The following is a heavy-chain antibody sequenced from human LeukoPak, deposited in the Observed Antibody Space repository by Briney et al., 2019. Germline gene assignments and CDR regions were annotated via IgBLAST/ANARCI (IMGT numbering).Heavy chain of an antibody. CDR2: IYYSGST. CDR3: ARDGREGDPYYYGMDV. Sequence: SETLSLTCTVSGGSISSYYWSWIRQPPGKGLEWIGYIYYSGSTNYNPSLKSRVTISVDTSKNQFSLKLSSVTAADTAVYYCARDGREGDPYYYGMDVWGQGTTVTVSS. V-gene: IGHV4-59*01. J-gene: IGHJ6*02. CDR1: GGSISSYY. D-gene: IGHD5-24*01.